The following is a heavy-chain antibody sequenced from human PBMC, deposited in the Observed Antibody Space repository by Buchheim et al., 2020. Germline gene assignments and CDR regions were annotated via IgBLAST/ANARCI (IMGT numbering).Heavy chain of an antibody. CDR3: AKTGYGDYYFDH. CDR2: LRLDGSVM. Sequence: QVQLVESGGGVVQPGRSLRLSCAASGFTFSDYGMHWVRQAPGKGLEWVAFLRLDGSVMFYADSVKGRFTISRANFKNALSLQMNSLRAEDTAVYYCAKTGYGDYYFDHWGQGIL. J-gene: IGHJ4*02. CDR1: GFTFSDYG. D-gene: IGHD4-17*01. V-gene: IGHV3-30*02.